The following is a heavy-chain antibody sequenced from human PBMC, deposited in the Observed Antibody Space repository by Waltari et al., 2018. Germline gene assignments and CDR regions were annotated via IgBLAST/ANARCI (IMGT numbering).Heavy chain of an antibody. J-gene: IGHJ4*02. CDR3: AKDRIAAAGPQIPDY. Sequence: QVQLVESGGGVVQPGRSLRLSCAASGFTFSSYGMHWVRQVPGKGLEWVAVIWYDGSNKYYADSVKGRFTISRDNSKNTLYLQMNSLRAEDTAMYYCAKDRIAAAGPQIPDYWGQGTLVTVSS. V-gene: IGHV3-30*18. CDR1: GFTFSSYG. D-gene: IGHD6-13*01. CDR2: IWYDGSNK.